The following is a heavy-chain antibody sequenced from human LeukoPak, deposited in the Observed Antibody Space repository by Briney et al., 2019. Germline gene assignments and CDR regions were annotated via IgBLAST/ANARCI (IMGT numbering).Heavy chain of an antibody. D-gene: IGHD2-2*01. J-gene: IGHJ5*02. CDR2: ISAYNGNT. CDR1: GYTFTSYG. CDR3: ARGHLVASGGHNWFDP. V-gene: IGHV1-18*01. Sequence: GASVKVSCKASGYTFTSYGISWVRQAPGQGLEWMGWISAYNGNTNYAQKLQGRVTMTTDTSTSTAYMELRSLRSDDTAVYYCARGHLVASGGHNWFDPWGQGTLVTVSS.